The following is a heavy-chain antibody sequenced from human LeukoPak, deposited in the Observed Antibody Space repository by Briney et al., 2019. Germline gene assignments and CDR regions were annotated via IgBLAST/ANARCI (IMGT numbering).Heavy chain of an antibody. J-gene: IGHJ4*02. Sequence: GESLKISCKGSGYSFTSYWIGWLRQMPGKGLEWMGIIYPGDSDTRYSPSFQGQVTISADKSISTAYLQWSSLKASDTAMYYCARAVDTAMVPVDYWGQGTLVTVSS. CDR3: ARAVDTAMVPVDY. CDR1: GYSFTSYW. D-gene: IGHD5-18*01. V-gene: IGHV5-51*01. CDR2: IYPGDSDT.